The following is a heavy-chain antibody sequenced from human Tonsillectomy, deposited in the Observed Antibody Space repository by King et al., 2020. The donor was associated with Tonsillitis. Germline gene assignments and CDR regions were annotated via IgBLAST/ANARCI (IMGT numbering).Heavy chain of an antibody. CDR1: GYSFTSYW. V-gene: IGHV5-51*01. D-gene: IGHD6-13*01. Sequence: EVQLVQSGAEVKKPGESLKISCKGSGYSFTSYWIGWVRQMSGKGLEWMGIIYPGDSDTTYSPSFQGQVTISADKSISTAYLQWRSLKASDTAMYYCARQEAAAGSGFDPWGQGTLVTVSS. CDR3: ARQEAAAGSGFDP. CDR2: IYPGDSDT. J-gene: IGHJ5*02.